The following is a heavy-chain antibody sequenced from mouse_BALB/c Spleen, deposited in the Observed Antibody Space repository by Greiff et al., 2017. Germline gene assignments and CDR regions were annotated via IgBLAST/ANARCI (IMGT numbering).Heavy chain of an antibody. CDR2: IDPETGGT. CDR3: TRNYGYWYFDV. D-gene: IGHD1-1*01. CDR1: GYTFTDYE. V-gene: IGHV1-15*01. J-gene: IGHJ1*01. Sequence: VQLQESGAELVRPGASVTLSCKASGYTFTDYEMHWVKQTPVHGLEWIGAIDPETGGTAYNQKFKSKATLTADKSSSTAYMELRSLTSEDSAVYYCTRNYGYWYFDVWGAGTTVTVSS.